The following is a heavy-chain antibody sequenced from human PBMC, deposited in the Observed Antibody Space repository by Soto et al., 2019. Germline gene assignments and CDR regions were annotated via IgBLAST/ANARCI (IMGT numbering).Heavy chain of an antibody. V-gene: IGHV2-5*01. D-gene: IGHD3-10*01. CDR3: TNMSGSGLYGMDV. CDR1: GFSLSTSGVG. Sequence: SGPTLVNPKQTLTLTCTFSGFSLSTSGVGVGWVRQPPGKALEWLALVYSNDDKLFSPSLKNRLTITKDTSKNQVVLTMTNMDPVDTAKYYCTNMSGSGLYGMDVWGQGPTVTVSS. J-gene: IGHJ6*02. CDR2: VYSNDDK.